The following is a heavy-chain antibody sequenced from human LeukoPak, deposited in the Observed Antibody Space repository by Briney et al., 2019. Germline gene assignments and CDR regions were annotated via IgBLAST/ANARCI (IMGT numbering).Heavy chain of an antibody. CDR2: INHSGST. D-gene: IGHD4-11*01. J-gene: IGHJ6*02. CDR1: GGSFSGYY. CDR3: ACATVTTYYYYFGMDV. V-gene: IGHV4-34*01. Sequence: SETLSLTCAVYGGSFSGYYWSWIRQSPGEGLEWIGEINHSGSTNYNPSLKSRVTISVDTSKNQFSLKLSSVTAADTAVYYCACATVTTYYYYFGMDVWGQGTTVTVSS.